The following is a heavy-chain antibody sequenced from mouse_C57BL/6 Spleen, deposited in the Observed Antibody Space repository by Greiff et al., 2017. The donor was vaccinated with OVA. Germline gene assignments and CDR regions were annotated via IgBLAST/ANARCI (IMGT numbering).Heavy chain of an antibody. CDR2: IWSGGST. CDR1: GFSLTSYG. V-gene: IGHV2-2*01. Sequence: VQLQQSGPGLVQPSQSLSITCTVSGFSLTSYGVHWVRQSPGKGLEWLGVIWSGGSTDYNAAFISRLSISKDNSKSQVFFKMNRLQADDTAIYYCARNYYSNYGGAMDYWGQGTSVTVSS. J-gene: IGHJ4*01. CDR3: ARNYYSNYGGAMDY. D-gene: IGHD2-5*01.